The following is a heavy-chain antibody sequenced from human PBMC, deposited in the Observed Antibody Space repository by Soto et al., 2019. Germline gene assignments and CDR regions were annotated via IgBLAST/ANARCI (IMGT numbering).Heavy chain of an antibody. Sequence: SETLSPTWPSSCGFTSCFFWWSLQAPPREGLGGVGYIYYSGSTNYNPSLKSRVTISVDTSKNQFSLKLSSVTAADTAVYYCARAPVRIAVAGGGFYYYYGMDVWGQGTTVTVSS. CDR2: IYYSGST. D-gene: IGHD6-19*01. V-gene: IGHV4-59*01. J-gene: IGHJ6*02. CDR3: ARAPVRIAVAGGGFYYYYGMDV. CDR1: CGFTSCFF.